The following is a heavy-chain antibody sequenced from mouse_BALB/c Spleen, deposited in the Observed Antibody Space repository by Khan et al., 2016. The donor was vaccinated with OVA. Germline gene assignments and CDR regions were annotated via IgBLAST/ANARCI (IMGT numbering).Heavy chain of an antibody. CDR2: INPSTGYT. V-gene: IGHV1-7*01. D-gene: IGHD1-1*01. CDR1: GYTFTSYW. CDR3: VNHGSSSAWFSY. J-gene: IGHJ3*01. Sequence: VQLQQSGAELAKPGASVKMSCKASGYTFTSYWMHWVKQRPGQGLEWIGYINPSTGYTEYNQKFKEKATLTADKSSNTAYLQLRSLTSDDSAVYYCVNHGSSSAWFSYWGQGTLVTVS.